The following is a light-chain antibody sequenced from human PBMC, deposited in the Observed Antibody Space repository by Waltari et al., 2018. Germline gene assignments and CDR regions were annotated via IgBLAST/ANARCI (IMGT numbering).Light chain of an antibody. V-gene: IGLV1-40*01. Sequence: QSVLTQPPSVSGPPGQRVTISCTGSSPNIGAGYEVHWYQQLPGTAPKALIYGNSNRPSGVPDRFSGSKSGTSASLAITGLQAEDEADYYCQSYDSRLRVVFGGGTKVTVL. J-gene: IGLJ2*01. CDR3: QSYDSRLRVV. CDR2: GNS. CDR1: SPNIGAGYE.